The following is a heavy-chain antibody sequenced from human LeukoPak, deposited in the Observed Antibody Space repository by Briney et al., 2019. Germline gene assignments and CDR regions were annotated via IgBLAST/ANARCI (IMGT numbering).Heavy chain of an antibody. V-gene: IGHV3-53*01. J-gene: IGHJ4*02. Sequence: PGGSLRLSCAASGFTFSSYAMSWVRQAPGKGLEWVSVIYSGGSTYYADSVKGRFTISRDNSKNTLYLQMNSLRAEDTAVYYCAYTAMVRSIDYWGQGTLVTVSS. CDR1: GFTFSSYA. CDR2: IYSGGST. CDR3: AYTAMVRSIDY. D-gene: IGHD5-18*01.